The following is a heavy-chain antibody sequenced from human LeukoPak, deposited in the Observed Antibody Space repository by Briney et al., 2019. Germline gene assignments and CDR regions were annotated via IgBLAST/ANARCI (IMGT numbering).Heavy chain of an antibody. Sequence: RPGGSLRLSCAASGFTFDDYGMSWVRQAPGKGLEWVSCINWNGGSTGYADSVKGRFTISRDNAKNSLYLQMNSLRAEDTALYYCARPSIAAAGTGAFDIWGQGTMVTVSS. V-gene: IGHV3-20*04. CDR3: ARPSIAAAGTGAFDI. CDR1: GFTFDDYG. CDR2: INWNGGST. D-gene: IGHD6-13*01. J-gene: IGHJ3*02.